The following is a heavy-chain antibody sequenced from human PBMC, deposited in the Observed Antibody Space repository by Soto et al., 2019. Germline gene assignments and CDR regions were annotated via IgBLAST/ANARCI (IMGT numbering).Heavy chain of an antibody. V-gene: IGHV1-46*01. CDR2: INPSGGST. D-gene: IGHD3-10*01. Sequence: VASVKVSCKASGYTFTSYYMHWVRQAPGQGLEWMGIINPSGGSTSYAQKFQGRVTMTRDTSTSTVYMELSSLRSEDTAVYYCARGGTYYYGSGKNFDYWGQGTLVTVSS. CDR3: ARGGTYYYGSGKNFDY. CDR1: GYTFTSYY. J-gene: IGHJ4*02.